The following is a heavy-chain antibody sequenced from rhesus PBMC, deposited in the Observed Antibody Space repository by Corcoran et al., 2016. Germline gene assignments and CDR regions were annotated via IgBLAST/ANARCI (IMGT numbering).Heavy chain of an antibody. CDR2: INGNSGST. CDR1: GGSFSSYW. Sequence: QVQLQESGPGLVKPSETLSLTCAVSGGSFSSYWWSWIRQPPGKGLEWIGEINGNSGSTNYNPTLKSGGTISKDGPKNQFVLRLSSVTAADTAVYDCASRGIVAAFDYWGQGVLVTVSS. V-gene: IGHV4-80*01. CDR3: ASRGIVAAFDY. J-gene: IGHJ4*01. D-gene: IGHD6-25*01.